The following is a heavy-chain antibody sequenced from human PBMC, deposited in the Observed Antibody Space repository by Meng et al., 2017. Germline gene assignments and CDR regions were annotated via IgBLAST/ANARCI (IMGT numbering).Heavy chain of an antibody. CDR3: ARDVGGDYETLFDY. D-gene: IGHD4-17*01. V-gene: IGHV4-61*01. CDR1: GGSVGSGNYY. J-gene: IGHJ4*02. CDR2: IVYSGST. Sequence: QGPLAEAGAGLVRPSEALFLTCTVAGGSVGSGNYYWSWIRQPPGKGLEWIGYIVYSGSTTYNPSLKTRVTISVDTSKNQFSLKLTSVTAADTAVYFCARDVGGDYETLFDYWGQGTLVTVSS.